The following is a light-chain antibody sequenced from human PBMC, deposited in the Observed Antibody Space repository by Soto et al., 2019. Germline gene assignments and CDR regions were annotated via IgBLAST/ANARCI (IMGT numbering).Light chain of an antibody. J-gene: IGKJ2*01. CDR1: QSLSKSH. Sequence: EIVLTQSPGTLSLSPGERATLSCRASQSLSKSHLACYQQKPGQSPRLLIYDASSRATGIADRFSGSGSGTDFTLPISRLEPEDFAVYFCQHYDNSPPFTFGQGTKVEIK. CDR3: QHYDNSPPFT. V-gene: IGKV3-20*01. CDR2: DAS.